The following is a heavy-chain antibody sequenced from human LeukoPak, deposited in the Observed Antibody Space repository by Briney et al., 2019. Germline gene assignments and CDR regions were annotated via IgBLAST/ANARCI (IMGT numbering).Heavy chain of an antibody. D-gene: IGHD3-22*01. CDR1: GYTLSELS. J-gene: IGHJ4*02. Sequence: GASGKVSCKVSGYTLSELSMHWVRQAAGKRLEGRGGFDPEDGETIYAQKFQGRVAMTEDTATDTAYMELSSWRSEATAVYYCATRTQDNTYYYDSSGYYYFDYWGQGTLVTVSS. V-gene: IGHV1-24*01. CDR2: FDPEDGET. CDR3: ATRTQDNTYYYDSSGYYYFDY.